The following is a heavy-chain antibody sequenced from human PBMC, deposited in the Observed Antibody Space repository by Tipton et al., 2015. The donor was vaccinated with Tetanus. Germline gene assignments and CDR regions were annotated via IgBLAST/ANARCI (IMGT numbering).Heavy chain of an antibody. V-gene: IGHV4-39*01. CDR3: ARHAYRRDPRNWFDP. Sequence: TLSLTCAVYGGSFSGYYWGWIRQPPGKGLEWIGSIYYRGSTYYNPSLKSRVTISVDTSKNQFSLKLSSVTAADTAVYYCARHAYRRDPRNWFDPWGQGTLVTVSS. J-gene: IGHJ5*02. CDR2: IYYRGST. CDR1: GGSFSGYY. D-gene: IGHD1-26*01.